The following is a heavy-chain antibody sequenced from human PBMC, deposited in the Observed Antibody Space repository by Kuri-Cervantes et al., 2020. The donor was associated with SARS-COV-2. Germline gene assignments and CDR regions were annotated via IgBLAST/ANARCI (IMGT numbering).Heavy chain of an antibody. J-gene: IGHJ4*02. CDR3: ARDSPFSQLGGLFHY. CDR1: GYTFTSYY. Sequence: ASVKVSCKASGYTFTSYYMHWVRQAPGQGLEWTGIINPSGGSTSYAQKFQGRVTMTRDTSISTAYMELSRLRSDDTAVYYCARDSPFSQLGGLFHYWGQGTLVTVSS. D-gene: IGHD6-6*01. V-gene: IGHV1-46*01. CDR2: INPSGGST.